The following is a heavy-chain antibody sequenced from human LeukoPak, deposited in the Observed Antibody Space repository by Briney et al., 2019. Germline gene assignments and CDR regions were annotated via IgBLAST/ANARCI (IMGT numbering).Heavy chain of an antibody. CDR2: IFTSGNT. Sequence: PSETLSLTCTVSGGSTSSYSWSWIRQPAGKKLEWIGRIFTSGNTNYNPSLKSRVTMSVDSSKNQFSLRLSSVTAADAALYYCAGSIVSRPFDYWGQGTLVTVSS. CDR1: GGSTSSYS. J-gene: IGHJ4*02. CDR3: AGSIVSRPFDY. V-gene: IGHV4-4*07. D-gene: IGHD6-6*01.